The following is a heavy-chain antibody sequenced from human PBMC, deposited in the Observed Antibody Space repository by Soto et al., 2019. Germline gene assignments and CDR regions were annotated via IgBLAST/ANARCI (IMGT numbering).Heavy chain of an antibody. CDR2: IFYSGST. CDR1: GGSISSSRYY. Sequence: PSETLSLTXTVSGGSISSSRYYWGWIRQPPGKGLEWIGSIFYSGSTYHNPSLKSRVTISVDTSKNQFSLKLSSVTAADTAVYYCARPATASLDAFDIWGQGTMVTVSS. J-gene: IGHJ3*02. CDR3: ARPATASLDAFDI. V-gene: IGHV4-39*01. D-gene: IGHD1-26*01.